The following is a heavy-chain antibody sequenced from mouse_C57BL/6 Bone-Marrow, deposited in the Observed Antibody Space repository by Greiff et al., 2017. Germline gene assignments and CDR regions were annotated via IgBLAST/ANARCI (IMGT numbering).Heavy chain of an antibody. J-gene: IGHJ2*01. V-gene: IGHV5-4*01. CDR2: ISDGGSYT. Sequence: EVQLVVSGGGLVKPGGSLKLSCAASGFTFSSYAMSWVRQTPEKRLEWVATISDGGSYTYYPDNVKGRFTISRDNAKNNLYLQMSHLKSEDTAMYYCARDSANWYYFDYWGQGTTLTVSS. D-gene: IGHD4-1*01. CDR1: GFTFSSYA. CDR3: ARDSANWYYFDY.